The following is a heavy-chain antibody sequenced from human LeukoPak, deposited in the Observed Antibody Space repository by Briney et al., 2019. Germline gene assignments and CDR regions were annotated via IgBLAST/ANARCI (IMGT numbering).Heavy chain of an antibody. D-gene: IGHD3-3*01. CDR3: AREGDLWDGFSPRLLDF. CDR1: GFTFYSFD. V-gene: IGHV3-30*04. CDR2: ISYDGTNK. J-gene: IGHJ4*02. Sequence: GGSLILSCAASGFTFYSFDMHWVRQAPGRGLEWVALISYDGTNKYYADSVKGRFTISRDNSKNTLYLHMDSLRAEDTAVYYCAREGDLWDGFSPRLLDFWGQGTLVTVSS.